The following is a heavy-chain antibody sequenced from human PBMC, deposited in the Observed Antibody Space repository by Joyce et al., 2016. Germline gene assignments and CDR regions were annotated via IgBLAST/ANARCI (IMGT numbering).Heavy chain of an antibody. V-gene: IGHV3-13*01. CDR3: VREGLGSSRLDAFDI. Sequence: EVQLVESGGGLEQPGGSLRLSCEASGFTFSNHEIHWVRQVIGKGLGRVSAIAPTGDTFDAGSVKGRFTIFRENAKNSVYLQMTSLRAEDTAVYYCVREGLGSSRLDAFDIWGQGTMVTVS. CDR2: IAPTGDT. CDR1: GFTFSNHE. J-gene: IGHJ3*02. D-gene: IGHD2-2*01.